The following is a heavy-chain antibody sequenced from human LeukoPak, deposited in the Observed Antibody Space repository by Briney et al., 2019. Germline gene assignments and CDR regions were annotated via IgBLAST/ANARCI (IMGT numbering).Heavy chain of an antibody. V-gene: IGHV1-69*13. CDR3: ARESGGERITIFGVVINDYYYYYGMDV. CDR2: IIPIFGTA. CDR1: GGTFSSYA. Sequence: SVQVSCKASGGTFSSYAISWVRQAPGQGLEWMGGIIPIFGTANYAQKFQGRVTITADESTSTAYMELSSLRSEDTAVYYCARESGGERITIFGVVINDYYYYYGMDVWGQGTTVTVSS. J-gene: IGHJ6*02. D-gene: IGHD3-3*01.